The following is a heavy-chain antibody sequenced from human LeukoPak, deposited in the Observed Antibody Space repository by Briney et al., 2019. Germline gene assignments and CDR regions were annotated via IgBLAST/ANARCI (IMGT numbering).Heavy chain of an antibody. CDR2: IKQDGSEK. CDR3: AREGPMYNWNGLDY. V-gene: IGHV3-7*01. Sequence: PGGSLRLSCAASGFTFSSYWMSWVRQAPGKGLEWVANIKQDGSEKYYVDSVKGRFTISRDNAKNSLYLQMNSLRAEDTAVYYCAREGPMYNWNGLDYWGQGTLVTVSS. CDR1: GFTFSSYW. J-gene: IGHJ4*02. D-gene: IGHD1-20*01.